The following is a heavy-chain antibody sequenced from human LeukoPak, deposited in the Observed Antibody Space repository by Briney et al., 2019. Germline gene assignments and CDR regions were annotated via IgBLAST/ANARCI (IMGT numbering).Heavy chain of an antibody. J-gene: IGHJ4*02. D-gene: IGHD6-13*01. CDR2: MNPNSGNT. CDR1: GYTFTSYD. Sequence: ASVKVSCKASGYTFTSYDINWVRQATGQGLEWMGWMNPNSGNTGYAQKFQGRVTMTRDTSISTAYMELSRLRSDDTAVYYCASSLSSSWYAGVYYFDYWGQGTLVTVSS. CDR3: ASSLSSSWYAGVYYFDY. V-gene: IGHV1-8*01.